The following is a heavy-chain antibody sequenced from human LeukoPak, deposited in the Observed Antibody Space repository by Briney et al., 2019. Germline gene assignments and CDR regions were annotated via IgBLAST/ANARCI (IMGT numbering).Heavy chain of an antibody. D-gene: IGHD2-2*01. CDR3: ARGGGALVVVPAAIRTNSYYYGMDV. Sequence: PSQTLSLTCTVSGGSISSGGYYWSWIRQHPGKGLEWIGYIYYSGSTNYNPSLKSRVTISVDTSKNQFSLKPSSVTAADTAVYYCARGGGALVVVPAAIRTNSYYYGMDVWGQGTTVTVSS. CDR1: GGSISSGGYY. V-gene: IGHV4-31*03. CDR2: IYYSGST. J-gene: IGHJ6*02.